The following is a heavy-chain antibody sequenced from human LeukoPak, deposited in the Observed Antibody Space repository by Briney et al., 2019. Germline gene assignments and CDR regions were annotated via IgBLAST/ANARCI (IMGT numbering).Heavy chain of an antibody. D-gene: IGHD3-16*02. J-gene: IGHJ4*02. Sequence: PSETPSVTCTVSNGSISSSSYYWGWIRQPPGKGLEWIGSIHYSGSSYYNPSLKSRATMSVDTSKNQFSLRLSSVTATDTAVYYCARQIYVWGSYRYLQGFDFWDEGTLVTVSS. CDR1: NGSISSSSYY. CDR2: IHYSGSS. V-gene: IGHV4-39*01. CDR3: ARQIYVWGSYRYLQGFDF.